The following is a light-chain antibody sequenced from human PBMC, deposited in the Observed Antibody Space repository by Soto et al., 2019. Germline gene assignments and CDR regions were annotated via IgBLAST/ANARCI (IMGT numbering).Light chain of an antibody. V-gene: IGKV1-39*01. CDR2: ASF. J-gene: IGKJ2*01. CDR3: QQCYSIPYT. Sequence: DIQMTQSPSSLSVSVGDRVTITCRASQSISNYLNWYQQKPGKAPKLLIYASFNLESGVPSRFSGSGFGTDFSLSISSLQPEDFATYYCQQCYSIPYTFGQGTKLEIK. CDR1: QSISNY.